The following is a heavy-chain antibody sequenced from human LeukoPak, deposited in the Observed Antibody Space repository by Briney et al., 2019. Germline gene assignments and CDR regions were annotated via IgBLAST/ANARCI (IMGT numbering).Heavy chain of an antibody. CDR3: AKAHPGGITQCPVDY. J-gene: IGHJ4*02. Sequence: GGSLRLSCAASGFTFSAAWMNWVRQAPGKGLEWVGRIKSKSNGGTTDFAAPVRDRFTISRDDSKNTLNLQMDSLRAEDTAVYYCAKAHPGGITQCPVDYWGQGTLVTVSS. CDR1: GFTFSAAW. D-gene: IGHD3-10*01. CDR2: IKSKSNGGTT. V-gene: IGHV3-15*01.